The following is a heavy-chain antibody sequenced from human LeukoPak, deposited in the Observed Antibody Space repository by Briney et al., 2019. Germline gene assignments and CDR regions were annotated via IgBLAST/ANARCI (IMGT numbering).Heavy chain of an antibody. J-gene: IGHJ4*02. D-gene: IGHD1-26*01. CDR2: LRGGGGST. CDR3: AKGGKWDVTPFDY. Sequence: GGSLRLSCAASGFTFTSYSMNWVRQAPGKGLEWLSTLRGGGGSTYYADSVKGRFTISRDNSKNTLYLQVNSLRAEDTAVYYCAKGGKWDVTPFDYWGQGTLVTVSS. V-gene: IGHV3-23*01. CDR1: GFTFTSYS.